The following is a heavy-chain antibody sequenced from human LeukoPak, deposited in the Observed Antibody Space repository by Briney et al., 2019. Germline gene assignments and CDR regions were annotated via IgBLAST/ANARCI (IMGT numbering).Heavy chain of an antibody. CDR2: ISSSGSTI. Sequence: GGTLRLSCAASGFTFSSYEMNWVRQAPGNGLEWVSYISSSGSTIYYADSVKGRFTISRDNAKNSLYLQMNSLRAEDTAVYYCAELGITMIGGVWGKGTTVTISS. CDR3: AELGITMIGGV. D-gene: IGHD3-10*02. J-gene: IGHJ6*04. CDR1: GFTFSSYE. V-gene: IGHV3-48*03.